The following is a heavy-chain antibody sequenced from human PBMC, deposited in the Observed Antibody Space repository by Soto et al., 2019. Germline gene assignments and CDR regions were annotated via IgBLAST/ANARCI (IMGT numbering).Heavy chain of an antibody. CDR1: GFLLSTRGVG. V-gene: IGHV2-5*02. CDR3: ALAGYSSSWYGMDV. CDR2: IYWDDDK. J-gene: IGHJ6*02. D-gene: IGHD6-13*01. Sequence: GSGPTVVNPPQTRTLTRPLSGFLLSTRGVGGGGVRQPPGKALEWLALIYWDDDKRYSPSLKSRLTITKDTSKNQVVLTMTNMDPVDTATYYCALAGYSSSWYGMDVWGQGTTVTVSS.